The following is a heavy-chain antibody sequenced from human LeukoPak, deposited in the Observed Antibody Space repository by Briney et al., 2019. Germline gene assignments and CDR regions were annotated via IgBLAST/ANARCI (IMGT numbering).Heavy chain of an antibody. V-gene: IGHV4-38-2*01. Sequence: PSETLSLTCAVSGYSISSGYYWGWIRQPPGKGLGWIGTTYHSGNTYYNPSLKSRVTISVDTSKSQFSLTLNFVTAADTAVYYCSRHSYDSSGYYFPTFDPWGQGTLVTVSS. CDR1: GYSISSGYY. CDR3: SRHSYDSSGYYFPTFDP. J-gene: IGHJ5*02. D-gene: IGHD3-22*01. CDR2: TYHSGNT.